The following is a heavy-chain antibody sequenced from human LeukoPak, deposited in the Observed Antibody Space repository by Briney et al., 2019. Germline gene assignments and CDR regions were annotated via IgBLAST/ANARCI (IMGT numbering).Heavy chain of an antibody. Sequence: GGTLRLSCAVSGFTFSSYGMSWVRQAPGKGLEWVSAISGSGGSTYYADSVKGRFTISRDNSKNTLYLQMNSLRAEDTAVYYCAKAGDYGDYWDYWGQGTLVTVSS. CDR3: AKAGDYGDYWDY. CDR1: GFTFSSYG. CDR2: ISGSGGST. V-gene: IGHV3-23*01. D-gene: IGHD4-17*01. J-gene: IGHJ4*02.